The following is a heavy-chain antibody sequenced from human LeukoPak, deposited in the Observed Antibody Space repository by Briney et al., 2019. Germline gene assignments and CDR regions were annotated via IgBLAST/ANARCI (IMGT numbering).Heavy chain of an antibody. D-gene: IGHD1-1*01. V-gene: IGHV3-53*01. CDR2: LYTGGRT. J-gene: IGHJ4*02. CDR3: ARGGVNYWNPRY. CDR1: GFTVSSHY. Sequence: QAGGSLRLSCVASGFTVSSHYMSWVRQAPGKGLEWVSLLYTGGRTYYADSVEGRFTISRDDSKNPVYLHMNTVRAEDTAMYYCARGGVNYWNPRYWGQGTLVTVSS.